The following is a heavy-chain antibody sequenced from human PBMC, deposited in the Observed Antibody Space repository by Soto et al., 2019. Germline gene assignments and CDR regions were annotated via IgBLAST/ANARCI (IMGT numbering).Heavy chain of an antibody. CDR3: GRDLSAAAGYNWFDP. J-gene: IGHJ5*02. V-gene: IGHV7-4-1*01. CDR1: GYTFTSYA. Sequence: ASVKVSCKASGYTFTSYAMNWVRQAPGQGLEWMGWINTNTGNPTYAQGFTGRFVFSLDTSVSTAYLQICSLKAEDTAVYYCGRDLSAAAGYNWFDPWGQGTLVTVSS. CDR2: INTNTGNP. D-gene: IGHD6-13*01.